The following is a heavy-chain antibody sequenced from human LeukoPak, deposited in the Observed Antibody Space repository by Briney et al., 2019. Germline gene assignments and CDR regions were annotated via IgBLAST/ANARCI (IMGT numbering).Heavy chain of an antibody. D-gene: IGHD3-22*01. CDR2: IYYSGTT. V-gene: IGHV4-30-4*01. J-gene: IGHJ2*01. CDR1: GGSISSGDYY. Sequence: ASQPLSLTCTVSGGSISSGDYYWSWIRQPPGKGLEWIGYIYYSGTTYYNPSLKSRLTISVDTSKNQFSLKLSSVTAADTAVYYCARTGPYDSSVCYWYFDLWGRGTLVTVSS. CDR3: ARTGPYDSSVCYWYFDL.